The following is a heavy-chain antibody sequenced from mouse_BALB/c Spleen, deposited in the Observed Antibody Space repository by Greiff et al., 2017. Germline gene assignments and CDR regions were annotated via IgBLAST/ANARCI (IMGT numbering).Heavy chain of an antibody. CDR3: ARQGDGPYAMDY. D-gene: IGHD2-3*01. J-gene: IGHJ4*01. CDR2: ISSGGSYT. CDR1: GFTFSSYA. V-gene: IGHV5-9-3*01. Sequence: EVQVVESGGGLVKPGGSLKLSCAASGFTFSSYAMSWVRQTPEKRLEWVATISSGGSYTYYPDSVKGRFTISRDNAKNTLYLQMSSLRSEDTAMYYCARQGDGPYAMDYWGQGTSVTVSS.